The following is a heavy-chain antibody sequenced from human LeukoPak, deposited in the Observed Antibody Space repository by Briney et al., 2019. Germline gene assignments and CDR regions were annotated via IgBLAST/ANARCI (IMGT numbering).Heavy chain of an antibody. J-gene: IGHJ3*02. V-gene: IGHV4-59*11. CDR2: ISYIGST. D-gene: IGHD4-17*01. Sequence: SETLSLTCAVSDDSFSSHYWTWIRQPPGKGLEWIGYISYIGSTNYNPPLKSRVTISIDTSRNQFSLRLSSVTAADTAVYYCARDLVTVTKGFDIWGQGAMVSVSS. CDR1: DDSFSSHY. CDR3: ARDLVTVTKGFDI.